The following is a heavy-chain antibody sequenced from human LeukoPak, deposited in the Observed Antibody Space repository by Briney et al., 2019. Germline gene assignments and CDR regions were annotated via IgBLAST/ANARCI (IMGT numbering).Heavy chain of an antibody. J-gene: IGHJ6*03. Sequence: SETLSLTCAVYGGSFSGYYWSWIRQPPGKGLEWIGEINHSGSTNYNPSLKSRVTISVDTSKNQFSLKLSSVTAADTAVYYCARLSRIQLWRYYYYYMDVWGKGTTVTISS. D-gene: IGHD5-18*01. CDR2: INHSGST. V-gene: IGHV4-34*01. CDR3: ARLSRIQLWRYYYYYMDV. CDR1: GGSFSGYY.